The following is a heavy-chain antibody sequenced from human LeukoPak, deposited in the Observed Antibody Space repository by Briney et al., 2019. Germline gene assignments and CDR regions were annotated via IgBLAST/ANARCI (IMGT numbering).Heavy chain of an antibody. CDR2: IIPILGIP. CDR1: GCTFSSYA. CDR3: VLEQKSRSPKLDY. Sequence: SVKVSCKASGCTFSSYAISWVRQAPGQRREWMGGIIPILGIPYYAQQVQGRVTMTADKSTRTLYMELSSLRAEDTAVYYCVLEQKSRSPKLDYCGRGTLVLVSA. V-gene: IGHV1-69*10. J-gene: IGHJ4*02. D-gene: IGHD1-1*01.